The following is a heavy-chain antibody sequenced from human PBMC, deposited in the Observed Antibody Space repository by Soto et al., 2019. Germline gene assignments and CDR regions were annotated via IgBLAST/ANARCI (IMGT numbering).Heavy chain of an antibody. D-gene: IGHD2-2*01. Sequence: ASVKVSCKASGYTFTGYYMHWVRQAPGQGLEWMGWINPNSGGTNYAQKFQGWVTLTRDTSISTAYMELSRLRSDDTAVYYCASHQVGISTSFAYWGQGTLVTVSS. V-gene: IGHV1-2*04. CDR3: ASHQVGISTSFAY. J-gene: IGHJ4*02. CDR1: GYTFTGYY. CDR2: INPNSGGT.